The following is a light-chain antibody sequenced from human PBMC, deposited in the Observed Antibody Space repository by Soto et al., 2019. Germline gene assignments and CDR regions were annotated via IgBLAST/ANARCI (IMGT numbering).Light chain of an antibody. CDR2: DVS. CDR1: SSDVGGYNY. Sequence: QSALTQPRSVSGSPGQSVTISCTGTSSDVGGYNYVSWYQQHPGKAPKLMIYDVSKRPSGVPDRFSGCKSGNTASLTISGLQAEDEADYYCCSYAGSYTYVVFGGGTKLTVL. J-gene: IGLJ2*01. V-gene: IGLV2-11*01. CDR3: CSYAGSYTYVV.